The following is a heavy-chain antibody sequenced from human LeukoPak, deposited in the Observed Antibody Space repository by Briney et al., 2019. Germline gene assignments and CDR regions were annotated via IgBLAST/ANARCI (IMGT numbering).Heavy chain of an antibody. CDR2: IIPIFGTA. V-gene: IGHV1-69*13. J-gene: IGHJ4*02. CDR1: GGTFSIYA. D-gene: IGHD3-22*01. CDR3: ARGGYYDSSGYAHPDYYFDY. Sequence: GASVKVSCKASGGTFSIYAISWVRQAPGQGLEWMGGIIPIFGTANYAQKFQGRVTITADESTSTAYMELSSLRSEDTAVYYCARGGYYDSSGYAHPDYYFDYWGQGTLVTVSS.